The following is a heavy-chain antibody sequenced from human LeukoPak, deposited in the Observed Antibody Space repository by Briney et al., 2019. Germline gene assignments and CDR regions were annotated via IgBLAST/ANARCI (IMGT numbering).Heavy chain of an antibody. J-gene: IGHJ6*03. CDR2: ISSSGSTI. Sequence: PGGSLRLSCAASGFTFSSYEMNWVRQAPGKRLEWVSYISSSGSTIYYADSVKGRFTISRDNSKNTLYLQMNSLRAEDTAVYYCAKQGRDWLRDYYYYMDVWGKGTAVTISS. CDR1: GFTFSSYE. CDR3: AKQGRDWLRDYYYYMDV. D-gene: IGHD3-9*01. V-gene: IGHV3-48*03.